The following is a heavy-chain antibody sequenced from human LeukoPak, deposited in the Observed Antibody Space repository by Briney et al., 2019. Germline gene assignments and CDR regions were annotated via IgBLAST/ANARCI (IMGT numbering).Heavy chain of an antibody. D-gene: IGHD3-16*01. V-gene: IGHV4-61*02. Sequence: PSETLSLTCTVSGGSISSDRCYWTWVRQPAGKGLEWIGRIKSSNTNYNPSLKSRVSISLDTSTNQFSLKLSSLTAADTAVYYCARVPDWTYVPDYWGQGTLVTVSS. J-gene: IGHJ4*02. CDR2: IKSSNT. CDR1: GGSISSDRCY. CDR3: ARVPDWTYVPDY.